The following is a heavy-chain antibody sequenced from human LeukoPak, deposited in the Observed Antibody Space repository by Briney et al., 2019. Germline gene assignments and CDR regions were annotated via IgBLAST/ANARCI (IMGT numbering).Heavy chain of an antibody. V-gene: IGHV3-53*01. Sequence: AGGSLRLSCAASGFTVSGTHMSWVRQAPAKGLEWVSAIYTGGTTYYSDSVEGRFTISRDKSKNTLYLQMDSLRVEDTAVYYCARDQATSGGGLDSWGQGTLVTVSS. CDR3: ARDQATSGGGLDS. CDR2: IYTGGTT. D-gene: IGHD3-16*01. J-gene: IGHJ4*02. CDR1: GFTVSGTH.